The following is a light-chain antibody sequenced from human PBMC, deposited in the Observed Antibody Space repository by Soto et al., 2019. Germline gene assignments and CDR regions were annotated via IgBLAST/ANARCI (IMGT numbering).Light chain of an antibody. V-gene: IGLV2-23*01. Sequence: QSVLTQPASVSASPGQSITISCTGTSSNVGTYDLVSWYQHHPDKAPKLIIYEGTKRPSGISSRFSGSKSGNTASLTISGLQAEDDADYYCCSFAVGAALVFGGGTKLTVL. J-gene: IGLJ2*01. CDR2: EGT. CDR1: SSNVGTYDL. CDR3: CSFAVGAALV.